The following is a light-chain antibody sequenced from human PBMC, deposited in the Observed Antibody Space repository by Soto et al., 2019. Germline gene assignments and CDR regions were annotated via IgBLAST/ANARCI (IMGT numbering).Light chain of an antibody. V-gene: IGKV1-27*01. J-gene: IGKJ1*01. Sequence: DIQMTQSPSSLPASVGDRVTITCRASQGIIDYLAWYQQKPGKGPKLLIYAASTLKSGVPSRFSGSGTGTDFTLPITSLQPEEVATYFCQKYNSGSRTFGQGKKVDIK. CDR2: AAS. CDR1: QGIIDY. CDR3: QKYNSGSRT.